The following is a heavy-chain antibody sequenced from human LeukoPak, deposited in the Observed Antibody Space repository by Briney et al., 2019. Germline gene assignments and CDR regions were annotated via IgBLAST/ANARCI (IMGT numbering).Heavy chain of an antibody. V-gene: IGHV3-7*01. D-gene: IGHD1-1*01. CDR3: ARDCGRNDAAY. CDR1: GFTFSSYW. Sequence: PGGSLRLSCAASGFTFSSYWMSWVRPAPGKGLEWVANIKQDGSEKYYVDSVKGRFTISRDNAKNSLYLQMNSLRAEDTAVYYCARDCGRNDAAYLGQGTLVTVSS. CDR2: IKQDGSEK. J-gene: IGHJ4*02.